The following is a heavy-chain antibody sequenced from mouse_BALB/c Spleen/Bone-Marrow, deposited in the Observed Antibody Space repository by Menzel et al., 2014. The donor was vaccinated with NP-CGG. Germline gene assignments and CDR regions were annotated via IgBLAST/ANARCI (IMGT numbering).Heavy chain of an antibody. D-gene: IGHD1-1*01. J-gene: IGHJ1*01. CDR3: ARSDYGYGYFDV. CDR1: GYSFTDYT. Sequence: VQLKQSVAELVRPGASMKISCKASGYSFTDYTMNWVKSSHGKNLEWIGLINPYNGGTTYNQKFKGKATLTVDMSSSTAYLELLSLTSEDSAVYYWARSDYGYGYFDVWGAGTTVTVSS. CDR2: INPYNGGT. V-gene: IGHV1-18*01.